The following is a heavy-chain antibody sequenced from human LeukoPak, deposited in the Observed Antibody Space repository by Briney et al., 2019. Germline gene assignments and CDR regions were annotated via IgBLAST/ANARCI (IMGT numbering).Heavy chain of an antibody. CDR2: IIPIFGTA. J-gene: IGHJ6*03. V-gene: IGHV1-69*13. CDR1: GGTFSSYA. CDR3: AREGGTIRIRRGYYYMDV. Sequence: GASVKVSCKASGGTFSSYAISWVRQAPGQGLEWMGGIIPIFGTANYAQKFQGRVTITADESTSTAYMELSSLRSEDTAVYYCAREGGTIRIRRGYYYMDVWGKGTTVTVSS. D-gene: IGHD3-16*01.